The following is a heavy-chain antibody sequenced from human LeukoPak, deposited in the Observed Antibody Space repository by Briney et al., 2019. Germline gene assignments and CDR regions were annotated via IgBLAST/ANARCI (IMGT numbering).Heavy chain of an antibody. D-gene: IGHD6-19*01. CDR1: GFTFSNYE. CDR2: ISSSGSSI. CDR3: AKDGIAASGWYADY. J-gene: IGHJ4*02. Sequence: GGSLRLSCAASGFTFSNYEMNWVRQATGKGLEWVSYISSSGSSIYYADSVKGRFTISRDNAKNSLYLQMNSLRAEDTAVYYCAKDGIAASGWYADYWGQGTLVTVSS. V-gene: IGHV3-48*03.